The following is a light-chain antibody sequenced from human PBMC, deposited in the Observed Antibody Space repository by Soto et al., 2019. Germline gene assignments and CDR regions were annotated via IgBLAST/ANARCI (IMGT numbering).Light chain of an antibody. CDR2: EGS. J-gene: IGLJ1*01. V-gene: IGLV2-23*01. CDR3: CSFTGTSTLYV. CDR1: SSDVGSSNF. Sequence: QSVLTQPASVSGSPGQSLTISCTGTSSDVGSSNFVSWYQQHPGKAPKLIIYEGSRRPSGVSGRFSGSKSGNAASLTISGLQAEDEADYYCCSFTGTSTLYVFGSGTKVTVL.